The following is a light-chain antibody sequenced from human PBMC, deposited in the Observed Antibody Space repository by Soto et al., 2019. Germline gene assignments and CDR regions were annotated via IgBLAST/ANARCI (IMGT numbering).Light chain of an antibody. CDR1: SSDVGAYNF. J-gene: IGLJ3*02. CDR2: DVS. V-gene: IGLV2-11*01. CDR3: AAGDDSLNGWV. Sequence: QSALTQPRSVSGSPGQSVSISCTGTSSDVGAYNFVSWYQQHPGKAPKVMIYDVSKRPSGVPDRFSGSKSGNTASLTISGLQSEDEADYYCAAGDDSLNGWVFGGGTKLTVL.